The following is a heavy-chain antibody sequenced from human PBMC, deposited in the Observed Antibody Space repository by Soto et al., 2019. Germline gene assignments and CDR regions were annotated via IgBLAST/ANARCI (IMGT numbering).Heavy chain of an antibody. D-gene: IGHD1-26*01. Sequence: PSESLSLNCTVSGGSMTSSNWWNWVRQSPGKGLEWIGEAHHSGRTNYNPSLKSRVTISVDKSKNHFSLKLSFVTAADTAVYYCARSEATGLNYWGQGALVTVS. J-gene: IGHJ4*02. CDR1: GGSMTSSNW. V-gene: IGHV4-4*02. CDR3: ARSEATGLNY. CDR2: AHHSGRT.